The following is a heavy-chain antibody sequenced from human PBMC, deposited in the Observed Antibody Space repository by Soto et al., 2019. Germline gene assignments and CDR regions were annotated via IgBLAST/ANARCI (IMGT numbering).Heavy chain of an antibody. D-gene: IGHD3-22*01. CDR3: ARDPYYYDSSGYYYGMDV. V-gene: IGHV1-69*10. CDR2: IIPILGIA. J-gene: IGHJ6*02. CDR1: GGTFSSYA. Sequence: SVKVSCKASGGTFSSYAISWVRQAPGQGLEWMGGIIPILGIANYAQKFQGRVTITADKSTSTAYMELSSLRSEDTAVYYCARDPYYYDSSGYYYGMDVWGQGTTVTVSS.